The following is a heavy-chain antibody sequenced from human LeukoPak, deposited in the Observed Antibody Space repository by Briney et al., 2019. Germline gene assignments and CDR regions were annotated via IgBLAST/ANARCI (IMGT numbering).Heavy chain of an antibody. CDR2: IYTSGST. D-gene: IGHD2-2*01. V-gene: IGHV4-4*07. J-gene: IGHJ4*02. CDR1: GGSISSYF. CDR3: ASAPPPYCSSTSCYLQTASNFDY. Sequence: SETLSLTCTVSGGSISSYFWTWIRQPAGKGLEWIGRIYTSGSTHYNPSLNSRVTMSVDTSKNQFSLKLSSVTAADTAVYYCASAPPPYCSSTSCYLQTASNFDYWGQGTLVTVSS.